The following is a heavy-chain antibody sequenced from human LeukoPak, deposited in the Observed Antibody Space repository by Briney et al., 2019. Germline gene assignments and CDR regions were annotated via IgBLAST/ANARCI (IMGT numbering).Heavy chain of an antibody. CDR1: GGSISSSSYY. J-gene: IGHJ5*02. CDR3: ARGPRYYYGSGSPRGSSYNWFDP. D-gene: IGHD3-10*01. V-gene: IGHV4-39*07. CDR2: IYYSGST. Sequence: SETLSLTCTVSGGSISSSSYYWGWIRQPPGKGLEWIGSIYYSGSTYYNPSLKSRVTISVDTSKNQFSLKLSSVTAADTAVYYCARGPRYYYGSGSPRGSSYNWFDPWGQGTLVTVSS.